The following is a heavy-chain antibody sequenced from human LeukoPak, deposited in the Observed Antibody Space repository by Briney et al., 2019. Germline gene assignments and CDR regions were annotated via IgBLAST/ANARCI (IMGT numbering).Heavy chain of an antibody. CDR2: IYHSGST. V-gene: IGHV4-4*02. J-gene: IGHJ3*02. CDR3: ARDLLRRRAFDI. CDR1: GGSINSNNW. Sequence: PSETLSLTCAVSGGSINSNNWWSWVRQPPGKGLEWIGEIYHSGSTNYNPSLKSRVTISVDKSKKQFSLKLSSVTAADTAVYYCARDLLRRRAFDIWGQGTMVTVSS. D-gene: IGHD2-21*01.